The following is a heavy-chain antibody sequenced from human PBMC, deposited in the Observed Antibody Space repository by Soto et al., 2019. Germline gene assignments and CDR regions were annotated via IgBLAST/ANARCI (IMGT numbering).Heavy chain of an antibody. V-gene: IGHV1-3*01. CDR1: GYTFTSYA. CDR3: ASSYSNYALIDYSYHGMDV. J-gene: IGHJ6*02. Sequence: GASVKVSGKDSGYTFTSYAMHWVRQAPGQRLEWMGWINAGNGNTKYSQKFQGRVTITRDPSASTAYTELSSMSSDDTAVYYCASSYSNYALIDYSYHGMDVWGQGTTVTVSS. CDR2: INAGNGNT. D-gene: IGHD4-4*01.